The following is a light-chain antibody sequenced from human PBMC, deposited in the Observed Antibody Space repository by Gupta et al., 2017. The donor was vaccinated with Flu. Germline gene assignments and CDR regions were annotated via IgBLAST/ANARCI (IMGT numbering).Light chain of an antibody. CDR2: GAS. J-gene: IGKJ2*01. Sequence: DIEMTQSPSSLSASVGDRVTITCRASQGISNWLVWYQQKPEKAPKPLVYGASTVESGDPSRFSGSGCGTDFTLTINSRQPEESANYYCQHQNSSPFPFGQGTKVDI. CDR1: QGISNW. V-gene: IGKV1D-16*01. CDR3: QHQNSSPFP.